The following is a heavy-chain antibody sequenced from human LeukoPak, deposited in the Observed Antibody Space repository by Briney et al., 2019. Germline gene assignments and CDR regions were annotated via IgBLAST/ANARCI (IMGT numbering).Heavy chain of an antibody. D-gene: IGHD6-19*01. V-gene: IGHV3-48*01. CDR2: ISSSSSTI. CDR3: ARGRGIAVAGRFDY. CDR1: GFTFSSYS. J-gene: IGHJ4*02. Sequence: GGSLRLSCAASGFTFSSYSMNWVRQAPGKGLEWGSYISSSSSTIYYADSVKGRFTISRDNAKNSLYLQMNSLRAEDTAVYYCARGRGIAVAGRFDYWGQGTLVTVSS.